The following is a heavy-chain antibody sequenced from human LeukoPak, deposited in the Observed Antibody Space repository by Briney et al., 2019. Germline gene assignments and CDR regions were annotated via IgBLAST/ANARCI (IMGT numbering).Heavy chain of an antibody. J-gene: IGHJ5*02. V-gene: IGHV1-18*01. CDR3: AREGLGYYGSGSRGFDP. Sequence: ASVKVSCKASGYTFTSYGISWVRQAPGQGLEWMGWISAYNGNTNYAQKLQGRVTMTTDTSTSTAYMELRSLRSDDTAVYYCAREGLGYYGSGSRGFDPWGQGTLVTVSS. D-gene: IGHD3-10*01. CDR2: ISAYNGNT. CDR1: GYTFTSYG.